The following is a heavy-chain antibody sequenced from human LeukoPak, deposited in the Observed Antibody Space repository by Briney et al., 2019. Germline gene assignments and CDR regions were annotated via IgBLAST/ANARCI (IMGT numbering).Heavy chain of an antibody. J-gene: IGHJ4*03. CDR1: GGSFSGYY. CDR2: INHSGST. Sequence: SETLSLTCAVYGGSFSGYYWSWIRQPPGKGLEWIGEINHSGSTNHSPSLKSRVTISVDTSKNQFSLKVRSLSAADTAVYYCARGATISETGYFDFWGQGTLVTVSS. CDR3: ARGATISETGYFDF. V-gene: IGHV4-34*01. D-gene: IGHD5-24*01.